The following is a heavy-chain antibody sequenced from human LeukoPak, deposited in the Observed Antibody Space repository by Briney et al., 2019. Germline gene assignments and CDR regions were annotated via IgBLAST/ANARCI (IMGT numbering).Heavy chain of an antibody. CDR3: ARTKDRVAFDI. CDR1: GFTFSDYY. Sequence: GGSLRLSCAAPGFTFSDYYMSWIRQAPGRGLEWVSYISSSGSTIYYADSVKGRFTISRDNAKNSLYLQVNSLRAEDTAVYYCARTKDRVAFDIWGQGTMVTVSS. V-gene: IGHV3-11*01. CDR2: ISSSGSTI. J-gene: IGHJ3*02. D-gene: IGHD2-15*01.